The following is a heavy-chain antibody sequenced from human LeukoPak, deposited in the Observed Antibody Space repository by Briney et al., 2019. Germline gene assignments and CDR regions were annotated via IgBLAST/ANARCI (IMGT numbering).Heavy chain of an antibody. D-gene: IGHD2-2*02. J-gene: IGHJ4*02. CDR1: GFTFSSYW. Sequence: GSLRLSCAASGFTFSSYWMSWVRQAPGKGLEWVANIKQDGSEKCYVDSVKGRFTISRDNAKNSLYLQMNSLRAEDTAVYYCTRVGYCSSTTCYTGDGFDYWGQGTLVTVSP. V-gene: IGHV3-7*01. CDR3: TRVGYCSSTTCYTGDGFDY. CDR2: IKQDGSEK.